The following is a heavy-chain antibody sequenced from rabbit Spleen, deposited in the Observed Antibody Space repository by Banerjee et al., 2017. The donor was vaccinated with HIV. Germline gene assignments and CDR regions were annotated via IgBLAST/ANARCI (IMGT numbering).Heavy chain of an antibody. CDR1: GFSFSNNYY. Sequence: QEQLVESGGCLVQPEGALTLTCTASGFSFSNNYYMFWVRQAPGKGLEWIACIVSGSSGTTYYASWAKGRFTISKTSSTTLTLQMTSLTAADTATYFCARTTYGYDDYADLYYAAMDLWGPGTLVTVS. D-gene: IGHD6-1*01. CDR3: ARTTYGYDDYADLYYAAMDL. V-gene: IGHV1S45*01. J-gene: IGHJ6*01. CDR2: IVSGSSGTT.